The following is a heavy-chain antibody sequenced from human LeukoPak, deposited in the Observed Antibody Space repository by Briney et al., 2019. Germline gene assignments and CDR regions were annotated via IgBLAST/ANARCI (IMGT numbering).Heavy chain of an antibody. J-gene: IGHJ4*02. V-gene: IGHV3-33*01. CDR1: GFTFSSYG. Sequence: PGGSLRLSCAASGFTFSSYGMHWVRQALGKGLEWVAVIWYDGSNKYYADSVKGRFTISRDNSKNTLYLQMNSLRAEDTAVYYCARDIGSGYSGPKYWGQGTLVTVSS. D-gene: IGHD3-3*01. CDR3: ARDIGSGYSGPKY. CDR2: IWYDGSNK.